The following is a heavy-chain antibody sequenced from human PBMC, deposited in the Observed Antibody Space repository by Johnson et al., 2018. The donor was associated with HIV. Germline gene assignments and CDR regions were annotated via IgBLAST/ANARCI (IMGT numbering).Heavy chain of an antibody. V-gene: IGHV3-30-3*01. CDR2: ISYDGSNK. D-gene: IGHD2-15*01. J-gene: IGHJ3*02. CDR1: GFTFSSYA. Sequence: QVQLVESGGGVVQPGRSLRLSCAASGFTFSSYAMHWVRQAPGKGLEWVAVISYDGSNKYYADSVKGLFTISRDNSKNTLYLQMNSLRAEDTAVYYCAREGRGAPHDAFDIWGQGTMVTVSS. CDR3: AREGRGAPHDAFDI.